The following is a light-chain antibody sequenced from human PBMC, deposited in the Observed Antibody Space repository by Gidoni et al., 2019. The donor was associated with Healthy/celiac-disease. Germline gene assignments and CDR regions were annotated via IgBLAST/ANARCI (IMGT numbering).Light chain of an antibody. V-gene: IGKV2-28*01. J-gene: IGKJ1*01. CDR3: MQALGT. CDR2: LGS. CDR1: QSLLHSNGYNY. Sequence: DIVMTQSPLSLPVTPGEPASISCRSSQSLLHSNGYNYLDWYLQKPGQSPQLLIYLGSNRASGVPDRFSGSGSGTDFTLKSSRVEAEDVGVYYCMQALGTFGQGTKVEIK.